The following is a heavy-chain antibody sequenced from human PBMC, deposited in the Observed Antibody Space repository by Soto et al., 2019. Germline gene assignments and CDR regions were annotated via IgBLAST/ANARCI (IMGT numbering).Heavy chain of an antibody. CDR2: INIEGSTT. D-gene: IGHD1-26*01. V-gene: IGHV3-74*01. CDR3: TSDRGGKFYGGCDD. J-gene: IGHJ4*02. Sequence: EVQLVESGGGLVQPGGSLRLSCAASGFTFNNYWMHWVRQAPGKGLVWVSRINIEGSTTDYEDSERCRVAISRDNAKNTLYLKINRLRDEDTAVYYCTSDRGGKFYGGCDDWGRGTLVTVSP. CDR1: GFTFNNYW.